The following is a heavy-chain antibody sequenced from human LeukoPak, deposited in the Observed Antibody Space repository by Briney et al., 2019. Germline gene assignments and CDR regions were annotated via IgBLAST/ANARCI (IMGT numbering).Heavy chain of an antibody. V-gene: IGHV5-51*01. CDR3: ARLVRGIVGAYDAFDI. CDR2: IYPGDSDT. J-gene: IGHJ3*02. Sequence: GESLKISCKGSGYTFTSYWIGWVRQMPGKGLEWMGIIYPGDSDTRYSPSFQGQVTILADKSISTAYLQWSSLKASDTAMYYCARLVRGIVGAYDAFDIWGQGTMVTVSS. CDR1: GYTFTSYW. D-gene: IGHD1-26*01.